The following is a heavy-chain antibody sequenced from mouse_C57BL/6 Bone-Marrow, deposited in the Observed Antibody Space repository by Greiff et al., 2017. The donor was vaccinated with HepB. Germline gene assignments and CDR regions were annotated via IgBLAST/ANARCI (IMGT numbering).Heavy chain of an antibody. V-gene: IGHV5-4*01. J-gene: IGHJ3*01. Sequence: EVQLQESGGGLVKPGGSLKLSCAASGFTFSSYAMSWVRQTPEKRLEWVATISDGGSYTYYPDNVKGRFTISRDNAKNNLYLQMSHLKSEDTAMYYCAPDYDVGFAYWGQGTLVTVSA. CDR3: APDYDVGFAY. D-gene: IGHD2-4*01. CDR2: ISDGGSYT. CDR1: GFTFSSYA.